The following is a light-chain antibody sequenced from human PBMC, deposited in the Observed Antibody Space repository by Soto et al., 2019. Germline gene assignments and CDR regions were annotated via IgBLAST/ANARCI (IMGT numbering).Light chain of an antibody. CDR1: QFVSSR. CDR3: QQLNSYPQT. V-gene: IGKV3-15*01. CDR2: DTS. J-gene: IGKJ5*01. Sequence: DIVVTQSPATLSASPGERVTLSCRASQFVSSRLAWYQRRPGQVPRLLIYDTSTRAPGISARFSGSGSGPDFTLTISSLQPEDSATYFCQQLNSYPQTFGQGTRLEIK.